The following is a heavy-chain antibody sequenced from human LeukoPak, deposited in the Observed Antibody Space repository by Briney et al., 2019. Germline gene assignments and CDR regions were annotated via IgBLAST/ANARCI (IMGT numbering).Heavy chain of an antibody. V-gene: IGHV4-61*02. Sequence: PSETLSLTCTVSGGSISSGSYYWSWIRQPAGKGLEWIGRIYTSGSTNYNPPLKSRVTISVDTSKNQFSLKLSSVTAADTAVYYCARDRGYYDSSGYYAYYFDYWGQGTLVTVSS. CDR1: GGSISSGSYY. J-gene: IGHJ4*02. CDR3: ARDRGYYDSSGYYAYYFDY. CDR2: IYTSGST. D-gene: IGHD3-22*01.